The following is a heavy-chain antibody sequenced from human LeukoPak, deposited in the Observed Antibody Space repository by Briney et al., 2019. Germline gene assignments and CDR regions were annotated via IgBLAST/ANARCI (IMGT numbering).Heavy chain of an antibody. CDR3: ARVRVGATAKGHYFDY. V-gene: IGHV1-69*13. CDR1: GGTFSSYA. CDR2: IIPIFGTA. Sequence: EASVKVSCKASGGTFSSYAISWVRQAPGQGLEWMGGIIPIFGTANYAQKFQGRVTITADESTSTAYMELSSLRSEDTAVYYCARVRVGATAKGHYFDYWGQGTLVTVSS. D-gene: IGHD1-26*01. J-gene: IGHJ4*02.